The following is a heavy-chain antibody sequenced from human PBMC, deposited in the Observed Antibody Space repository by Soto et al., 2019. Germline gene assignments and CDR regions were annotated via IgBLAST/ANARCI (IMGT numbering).Heavy chain of an antibody. Sequence: SDTLSLTCADPGGPIRGSSHYWGWIRQSPGTGLEWIGSIDESGDSYYNPSLKSRVTILVDTSKNQFSLKLMSVTGADSAIYYCAREGGYVDYWGQGTLVTVSS. J-gene: IGHJ4*02. CDR2: IDESGDS. V-gene: IGHV4-39*02. D-gene: IGHD1-1*01. CDR1: GGPIRGSSHY. CDR3: AREGGYVDY.